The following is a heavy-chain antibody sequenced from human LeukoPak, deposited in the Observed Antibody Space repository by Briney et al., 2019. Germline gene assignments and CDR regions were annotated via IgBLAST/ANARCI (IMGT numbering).Heavy chain of an antibody. CDR2: IYYSGST. CDR3: ARDPPLEDYYDSSGSYFDY. Sequence: PSETLSLTCTVSGGSISSYYWSWIRQPPGKGLEWIGYIYYSGSTNYNPSLKSRVTISVDTSKNQFSLKLSSVTAADTAVYYCARDPPLEDYYDSSGSYFDYWGQGTLVTVSS. J-gene: IGHJ4*02. V-gene: IGHV4-59*01. D-gene: IGHD3-22*01. CDR1: GGSISSYY.